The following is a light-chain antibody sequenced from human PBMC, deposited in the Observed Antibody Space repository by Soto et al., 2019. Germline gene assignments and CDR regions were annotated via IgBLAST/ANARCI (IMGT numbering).Light chain of an antibody. V-gene: IGKV1-5*03. CDR1: QSISSW. CDR3: QQYDRASWT. CDR2: RAS. J-gene: IGKJ1*01. Sequence: DIQMTQSPSTLSASVGDRVIITCRASQSISSWLAWYQQKPGKAPNLLIYRASTLKSGIPSRFSRSGSGTEFPLPIRSLQPYDFATYYCQQYDRASWTFGPGTKVEIK.